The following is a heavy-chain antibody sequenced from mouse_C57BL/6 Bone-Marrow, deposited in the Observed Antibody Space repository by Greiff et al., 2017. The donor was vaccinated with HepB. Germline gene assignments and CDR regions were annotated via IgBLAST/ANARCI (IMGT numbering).Heavy chain of an antibody. D-gene: IGHD2-3*01. Sequence: EVKVVESGGGLVQSGRSLRLSCATSGFTFSDFYMEWVRQAPGKGLEWIAASRNKANDYTTEYSASVKGRFIVSRDTSQSILYLQMNALRAEDTAIYYCARDAYDGTGAYGGQGTLVTVSA. V-gene: IGHV7-1*01. CDR1: GFTFSDFY. CDR3: ARDAYDGTGAY. J-gene: IGHJ3*01. CDR2: SRNKANDYTT.